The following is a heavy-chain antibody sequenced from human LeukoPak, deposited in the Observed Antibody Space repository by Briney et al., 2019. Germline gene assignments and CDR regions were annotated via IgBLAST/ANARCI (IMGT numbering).Heavy chain of an antibody. CDR2: ISSSSSYI. V-gene: IGHV3-21*01. CDR3: ARDRRRYYDSSGSYFDY. J-gene: IGHJ4*02. Sequence: GGSLRLSCAASGFTFSSYSMNWVRQAPGKGLEWVSSISSSSSYIYYADSVKGRFTISRDNAKNSLYLQMNSLRAEDTAVYYCARDRRRYYDSSGSYFDYWGQGTLVTVSS. D-gene: IGHD3-22*01. CDR1: GFTFSSYS.